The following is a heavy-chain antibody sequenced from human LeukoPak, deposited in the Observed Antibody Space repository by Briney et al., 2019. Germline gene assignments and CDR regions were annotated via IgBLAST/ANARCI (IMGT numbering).Heavy chain of an antibody. D-gene: IGHD5-12*01. V-gene: IGHV3-73*01. CDR3: TRLRYSGDEALYYFDY. CDR2: IRSKANSYAT. Sequence: GGSLRLSCAASGFTFSGPAMHWVRQASGKGLEWVGRIRSKANSYATAYAASVKGRFTISRDDSKNTAYLQMNSLKTEDTAVYYCTRLRYSGDEALYYFDYWGQGTLVTVSS. CDR1: GFTFSGPA. J-gene: IGHJ4*02.